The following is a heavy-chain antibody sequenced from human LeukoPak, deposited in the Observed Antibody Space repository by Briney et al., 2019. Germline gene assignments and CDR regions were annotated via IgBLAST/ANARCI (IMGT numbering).Heavy chain of an antibody. CDR2: ISSSGSTI. J-gene: IGHJ6*04. CDR1: GFTFSSYE. D-gene: IGHD3-10*02. Sequence: GGSLRLSCAASGFTFSSYEMNWVRQAPGKGLEWVSYISSSGSTIYYADSVKGRFTISRDNAKNSLYLQMNNLRAEDTAGYYCAELGITMIGGVWGKGTTVTISS. V-gene: IGHV3-48*03. CDR3: AELGITMIGGV.